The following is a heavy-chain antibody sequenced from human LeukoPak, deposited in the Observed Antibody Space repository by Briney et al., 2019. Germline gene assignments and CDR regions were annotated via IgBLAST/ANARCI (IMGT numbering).Heavy chain of an antibody. CDR2: INHSGRT. V-gene: IGHV4-34*01. J-gene: IGHJ4*02. Sequence: SETLSLTCAVYGGPFSRYYWRWIRQPPGKGLEWVGEINHSGRTNYNPSLKSRVTISVDTSKNQFSLKLSSVTAADTAVYDGARGRRTIFGVVIRAGFDYWGQGNLVTVSA. D-gene: IGHD3-3*01. CDR3: ARGRRTIFGVVIRAGFDY. CDR1: GGPFSRYY.